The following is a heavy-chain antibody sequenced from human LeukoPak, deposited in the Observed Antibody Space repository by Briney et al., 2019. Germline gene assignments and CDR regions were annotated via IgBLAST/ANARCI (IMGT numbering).Heavy chain of an antibody. Sequence: GASVKASCKASGYTFTSYVMHWVRQAPGQRLEWMGWINAGNGNTKYSQKFQGRVTITRDTSASTAYMELSSLRSEDTAVYYCARVRPGTTFGYWGQGTLVTVSS. J-gene: IGHJ4*02. CDR1: GYTFTSYV. D-gene: IGHD1-1*01. CDR3: ARVRPGTTFGY. V-gene: IGHV1-3*01. CDR2: INAGNGNT.